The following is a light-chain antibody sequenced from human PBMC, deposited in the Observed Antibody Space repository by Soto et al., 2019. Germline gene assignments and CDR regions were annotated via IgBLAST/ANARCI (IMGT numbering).Light chain of an antibody. CDR1: SSNIGSNY. J-gene: IGLJ2*01. Sequence: QSVLTQPPSASGTPGQRVTISCSGSSSNIGSNYVYWYQQLPGTAPKLLIYRNNQRPSGVPDRFSGSKSGTSASLAISGLRSEAEADYYCAAWDDSRVVFGGGTKLTVL. V-gene: IGLV1-47*01. CDR3: AAWDDSRVV. CDR2: RNN.